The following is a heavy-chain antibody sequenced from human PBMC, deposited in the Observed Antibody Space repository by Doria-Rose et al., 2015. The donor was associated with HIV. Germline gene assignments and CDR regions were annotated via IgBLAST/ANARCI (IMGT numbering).Heavy chain of an antibody. CDR3: ARDLTLRDDFWSGYGMDV. Sequence: QVQLQESGAVVKKPRASVKVSCKASGYTFTGYYMHWVRQAPGQGLERMGWINPNSGGTNYAQKFQGRVTMTRDTSISTVYMELSRLRSDDTAVYYCARDLTLRDDFWSGYGMDVWGQGTTVTVSS. V-gene: IGHV1-2*02. J-gene: IGHJ6*02. D-gene: IGHD3-3*01. CDR2: INPNSGGT. CDR1: GYTFTGYY.